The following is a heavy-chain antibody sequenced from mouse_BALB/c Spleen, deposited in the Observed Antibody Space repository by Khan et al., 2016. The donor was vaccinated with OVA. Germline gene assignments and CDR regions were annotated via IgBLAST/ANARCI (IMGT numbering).Heavy chain of an antibody. CDR3: ARYYGSRSAY. Sequence: VQLQESGAELVRPGSSVKISCKASGYTFSSSWMNWVKQRPGQGLEWIGQIYPGNDDTDYNGKIKDKATLTADKSSRTANMQLTSLTSEDSAVYFCARYYGSRSAYWGQGTLVTVSA. CDR2: IYPGNDDT. D-gene: IGHD1-1*01. CDR1: GYTFSSSW. V-gene: IGHV1-80*01. J-gene: IGHJ3*01.